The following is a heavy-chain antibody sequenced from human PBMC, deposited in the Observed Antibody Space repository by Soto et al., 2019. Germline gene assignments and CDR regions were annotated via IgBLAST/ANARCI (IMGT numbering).Heavy chain of an antibody. Sequence: GGSLRLSCAASGFTFSDYAMHWVRQAPGKGLEWVAVVSHDGRNTHYADSVKGRFTISRDSSKNTVSLEMTSLRAEDTAVYYCAKDLALMGSSSFPMVRRPRWDDYWGQGTLVTVSS. CDR3: AKDLALMGSSSFPMVRRPRWDDY. CDR1: GFTFSDYA. J-gene: IGHJ4*02. D-gene: IGHD6-6*01. V-gene: IGHV3-30*18. CDR2: VSHDGRNT.